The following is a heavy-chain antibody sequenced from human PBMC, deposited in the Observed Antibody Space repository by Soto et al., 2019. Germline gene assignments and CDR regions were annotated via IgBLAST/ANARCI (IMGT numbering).Heavy chain of an antibody. CDR3: ARDFYRYYFDY. V-gene: IGHV4-30-4*01. Sequence: SSETLSLTCTVSGGSISSGDYYWSWIRQPPGKGLEWIGYIYYSGSTYYNPSLKSRVTISVDTSKNQFSLKLSSVTAADTAVYYCARDFYRYYFDYWGRGTLVTVSS. D-gene: IGHD3-3*01. CDR2: IYYSGST. CDR1: GGSISSGDYY. J-gene: IGHJ4*02.